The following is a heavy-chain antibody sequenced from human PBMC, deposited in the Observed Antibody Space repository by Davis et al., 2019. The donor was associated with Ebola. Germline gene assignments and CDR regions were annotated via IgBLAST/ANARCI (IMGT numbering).Heavy chain of an antibody. CDR1: GFTFSSYA. J-gene: IGHJ3*02. CDR3: AKASRWLQLGDAFDI. D-gene: IGHD5-24*01. CDR2: ISGSGGST. Sequence: GESLKISCAASGFTFSSYAMSWVRQAPGKGLEWVSAISGSGGSTYYADSVKGRFTISRDNSKNTLYLQMNSLRAEDTAVYYCAKASRWLQLGDAFDIWGQGTMVTVSS. V-gene: IGHV3-23*01.